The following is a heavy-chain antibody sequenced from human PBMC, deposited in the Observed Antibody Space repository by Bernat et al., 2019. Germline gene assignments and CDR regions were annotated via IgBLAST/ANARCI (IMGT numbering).Heavy chain of an antibody. D-gene: IGHD3-22*01. CDR2: ISAYNGNT. J-gene: IGHJ4*02. V-gene: IGHV1-18*01. CDR3: ARVSYYYDSSLEGFDY. Sequence: QVQLVQSGAEVKKPGASVKVSCKASGYTFTSYGISWVRQAPGQGFEWMGWISAYNGNTNYAQKLQGRVTMTTDTSTSTAYMELRSLRSDDTAVYYCARVSYYYDSSLEGFDYWGQGTLVTVSS. CDR1: GYTFTSYG.